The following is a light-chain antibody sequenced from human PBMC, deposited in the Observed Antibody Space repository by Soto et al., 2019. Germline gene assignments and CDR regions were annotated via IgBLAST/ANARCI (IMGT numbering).Light chain of an antibody. CDR1: QGINTY. Sequence: DIQLTQSPSFLSASVRDRLTITCRASQGINTYLAWYQQKLGKAPKVLIYDASKLHSGVPSRFSGSGSGTEFTLTISSLQPEDFATYFCQQLNTYSSFGGGTKVDIK. J-gene: IGKJ4*01. V-gene: IGKV1-9*01. CDR3: QQLNTYSS. CDR2: DAS.